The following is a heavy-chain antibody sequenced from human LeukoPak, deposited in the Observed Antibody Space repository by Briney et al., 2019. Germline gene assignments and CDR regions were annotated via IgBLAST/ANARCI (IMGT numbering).Heavy chain of an antibody. CDR3: AKNYYDTYDAFDI. CDR2: IYTSGST. CDR1: GGSISSYY. V-gene: IGHV4-4*07. D-gene: IGHD3-22*01. Sequence: SETLSLTCTVSGGSISSYYWSWIRPPAGKGLEWIGRIYTSGSTNYNPSLKSRVTMSVDTSKNQFSLKLSSVTAADTAVYYCAKNYYDTYDAFDIWGQGTMVTVSS. J-gene: IGHJ3*02.